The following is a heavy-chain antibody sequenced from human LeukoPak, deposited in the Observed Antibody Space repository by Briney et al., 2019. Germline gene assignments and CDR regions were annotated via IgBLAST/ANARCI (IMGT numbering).Heavy chain of an antibody. CDR1: GFTFSGNW. CDR2: INPDGSQS. Sequence: PGGSLRLSCAASGFTFSGNWISWVRQAPGKGLEWVASINPDGSQSHYVDSVKGRFTISRDNIRSSLYLQMNSLGAEDTAVYYCARLLGMVTTFDHWGQGTLVTVSS. D-gene: IGHD5-24*01. J-gene: IGHJ4*02. CDR3: ARLLGMVTTFDH. V-gene: IGHV3-7*01.